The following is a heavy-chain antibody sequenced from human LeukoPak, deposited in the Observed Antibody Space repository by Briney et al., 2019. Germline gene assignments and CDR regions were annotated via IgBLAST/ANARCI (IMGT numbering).Heavy chain of an antibody. J-gene: IGHJ6*02. V-gene: IGHV3-53*04. CDR3: ARDNGYCGKVYYYYGMDV. Sequence: AESLTLTCAASGFTVSSNYMSWVRQAPGKGLEWVSVIYSGGSTYYADSVKGRFTISRHNSKNTLYLQMNRLRAEDTAVYYCARDNGYCGKVYYYYGMDVWGQGTRITVS. CDR1: GFTVSSNY. CDR2: IYSGGST. D-gene: IGHD4-23*01.